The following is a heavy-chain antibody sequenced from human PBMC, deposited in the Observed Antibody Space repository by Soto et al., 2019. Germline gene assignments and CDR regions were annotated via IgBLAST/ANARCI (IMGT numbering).Heavy chain of an antibody. CDR2: INPNSGGT. CDR3: VINGADDSYYYYGMEV. CDR1: GYTFTGYY. Sequence: AASVKGSCKASGYTFTGYYMHWVRQAPGQGLEWMGWINPNSGGTNYAQKFQGWVTMTRDTSISTAYMELSRLRSDDTAVYYCVINGADDSYYYYGMEVWGQATTVTL. J-gene: IGHJ6*02. V-gene: IGHV1-2*04. D-gene: IGHD2-8*01.